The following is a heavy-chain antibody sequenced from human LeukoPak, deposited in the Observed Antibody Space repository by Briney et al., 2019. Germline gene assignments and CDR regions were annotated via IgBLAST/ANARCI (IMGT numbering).Heavy chain of an antibody. J-gene: IGHJ3*02. Sequence: GGSLRLSCAASGFTFSSYWMHWVRQVPGKGLVWVSRINSDGSSTSYADSVKGRFTISTDKAKNTLYVQMNRLRAEDTAVYYCSTCSGHAFDIWGRGTMVTVSS. CDR2: INSDGSST. D-gene: IGHD3-10*01. CDR1: GFTFSSYW. CDR3: STCSGHAFDI. V-gene: IGHV3-74*01.